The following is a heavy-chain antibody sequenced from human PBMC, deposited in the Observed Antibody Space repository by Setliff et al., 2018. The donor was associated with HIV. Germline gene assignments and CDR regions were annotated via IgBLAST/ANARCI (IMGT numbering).Heavy chain of an antibody. CDR3: ARDRGDDYYLTAYFDS. CDR2: IHTSGST. V-gene: IGHV4-61*09. Sequence: KPSETLSLTCTVSGGSISSGSYYWSWIRQPAGKGLEWIGHIHTSGSTKYNPSLKSRVTISADTSKKQFSLNLSSVTAAATAVYYCARDRGDDYYLTAYFDSLGQGTVVPVSS. D-gene: IGHD2-21*02. J-gene: IGHJ4*02. CDR1: GGSISSGSYY.